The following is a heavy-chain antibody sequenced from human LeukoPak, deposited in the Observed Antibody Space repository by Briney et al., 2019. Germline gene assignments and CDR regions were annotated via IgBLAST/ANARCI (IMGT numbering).Heavy chain of an antibody. V-gene: IGHV4-59*08. Sequence: PSETLSLTCTVSGGSISSYYWSWIRQPPGKGLEWIGYIYYSGSTNYNPSLKSRVTISVDTSKNQFSLKLSSVTAADTAVYYCARLQAAPPDYWGQGTLVTVSS. D-gene: IGHD6-6*01. CDR1: GGSISSYY. J-gene: IGHJ4*02. CDR3: ARLQAAPPDY. CDR2: IYYSGST.